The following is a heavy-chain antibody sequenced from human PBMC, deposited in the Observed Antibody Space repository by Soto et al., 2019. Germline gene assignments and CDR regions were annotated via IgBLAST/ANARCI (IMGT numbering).Heavy chain of an antibody. V-gene: IGHV3-7*01. Sequence: EVQLVESGGGLVQPGGSLRLSCEASGFTFSNYWMDWVRQAPGKGLAWVANIKQDGSEKYYVDAVKGRFTISRENAKNSLYLQMNSLRAEDTAVYYCARDIGWYTFDCWGQGTLVTVSS. CDR2: IKQDGSEK. D-gene: IGHD6-19*01. CDR1: GFTFSNYW. CDR3: ARDIGWYTFDC. J-gene: IGHJ4*02.